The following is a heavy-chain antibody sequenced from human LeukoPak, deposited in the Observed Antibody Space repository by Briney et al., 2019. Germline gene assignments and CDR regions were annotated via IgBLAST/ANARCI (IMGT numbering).Heavy chain of an antibody. J-gene: IGHJ4*02. CDR2: ISSSSSTT. Sequence: PGGSLRLSCAASGFTFSSYSMNWVRQPPGKGQEWVSYISSSSSTTYYADSVKGRFTISRDNAKNSLYLQMNSLRAEDTAVYYCAAGPEAVDSWGQGTLVTVSS. CDR3: AAGPEAVDS. V-gene: IGHV3-48*01. CDR1: GFTFSSYS. D-gene: IGHD3-10*01.